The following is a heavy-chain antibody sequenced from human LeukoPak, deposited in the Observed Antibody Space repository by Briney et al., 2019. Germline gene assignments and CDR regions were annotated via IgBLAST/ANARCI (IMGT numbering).Heavy chain of an antibody. V-gene: IGHV4-59*01. CDR2: IYYSGGT. CDR1: GGSISSYY. D-gene: IGHD5-18*01. Sequence: SENLSLTCTVSGGSISSYYWSWIRQPPGKGLEWIGYIYYSGGTNYNPSLKSRVTISVDTSKNQFSLKLSSVTAADTAVYYCAREGGHSYGYGDQFDYWGQGTLVTVSS. J-gene: IGHJ4*02. CDR3: AREGGHSYGYGDQFDY.